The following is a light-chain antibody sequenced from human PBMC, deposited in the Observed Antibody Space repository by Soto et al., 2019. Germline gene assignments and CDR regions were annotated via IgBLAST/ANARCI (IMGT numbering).Light chain of an antibody. Sequence: EIVLTQSPGTLSLSPGERATLSCRASQSVSSSYLDWYQQKPGQAPRLRIYGAFRRSTGIPDRFSGSGSGTDFTLTISRLEPEDFAVYYCQQYGSSPGTFGGGTKVEIK. V-gene: IGKV3-20*01. CDR3: QQYGSSPGT. CDR1: QSVSSSY. J-gene: IGKJ4*01. CDR2: GAF.